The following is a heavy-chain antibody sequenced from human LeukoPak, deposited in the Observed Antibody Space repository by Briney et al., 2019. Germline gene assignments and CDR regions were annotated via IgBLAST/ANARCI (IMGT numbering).Heavy chain of an antibody. Sequence: QTGGSLRLSCAASGITLSNYWIHWFRQAPGKGLVWVSRISYDGHNTNYADSVKGRFTISRDNAKNTLYLQMNRLRVEDTAVYYCGILTLSPGWGQGTLVTVSS. J-gene: IGHJ4*02. V-gene: IGHV3-74*01. CDR2: ISYDGHNT. CDR1: GITLSNYW. CDR3: GILTLSPG. D-gene: IGHD2-8*01.